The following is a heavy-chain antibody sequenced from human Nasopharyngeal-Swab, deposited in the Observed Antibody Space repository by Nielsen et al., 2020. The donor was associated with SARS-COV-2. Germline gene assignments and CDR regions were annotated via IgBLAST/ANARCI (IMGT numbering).Heavy chain of an antibody. CDR3: AKDRDSGDDSEEYYHYYGMDV. D-gene: IGHD5-12*01. Sequence: GESLKISCAAPGFTFSNFAMSWVRQAPGKGLEWVSVISGGSDSTYYTDSVRGRFTISRDNSKNTLNLQMNNLRAEDTAIYYCAKDRDSGDDSEEYYHYYGMDVWGQGAPVTVSS. V-gene: IGHV3-23*01. CDR2: ISGGSDST. J-gene: IGHJ6*02. CDR1: GFTFSNFA.